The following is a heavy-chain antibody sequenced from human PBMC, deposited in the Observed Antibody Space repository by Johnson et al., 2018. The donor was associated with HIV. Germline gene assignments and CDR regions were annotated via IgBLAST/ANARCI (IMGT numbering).Heavy chain of an antibody. Sequence: VQLVESGGGLVKPGGSLRLSCAASGFTFSNAWMSWVRQAPGKGLEWVGRIKSKTDGGTTYYAHSVKGRFTISRDNSRNTVYLQMNSLRAEDTAVYYCARDPNSESYGRRGAFDVWGQGTMVTVSS. CDR1: GFTFSNAW. V-gene: IGHV3-15*01. J-gene: IGHJ3*01. CDR3: ARDPNSESYGRRGAFDV. CDR2: IKSKTDGGTT. D-gene: IGHD1-26*01.